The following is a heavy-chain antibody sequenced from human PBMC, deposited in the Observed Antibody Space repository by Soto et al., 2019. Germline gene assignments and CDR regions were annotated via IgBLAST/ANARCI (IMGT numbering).Heavy chain of an antibody. CDR3: ARDPSVGATTSWFDP. J-gene: IGHJ5*02. D-gene: IGHD1-26*01. CDR2: ISSSSSYI. CDR1: GFTFSSYS. V-gene: IGHV3-21*01. Sequence: GGSLRLSCAASGFTFSSYSMNWVRQAPGKGLEWVSSISSSSSYIYYADSVKGRFTISRDNAKNSLYLQMNSLRAEDTAVYYCARDPSVGATTSWFDPWGQGTLVTVSS.